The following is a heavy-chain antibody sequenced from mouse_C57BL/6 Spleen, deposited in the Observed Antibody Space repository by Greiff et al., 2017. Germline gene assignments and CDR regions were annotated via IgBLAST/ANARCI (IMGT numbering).Heavy chain of an antibody. Sequence: EVKLVESGGGLVKPGGSLKLSCAASGFTFSDYGMHWVSQAPEQGLEWVAYISSGSSDIYYADTVKGRFTISRDNATNTLFLQLTSLRSEDTAMXYCEYCHYYGGSYEEDAMDYWGQGTSVTVSS. D-gene: IGHD1-1*01. CDR2: ISSGSSDI. V-gene: IGHV5-17*01. CDR3: EYCHYYGGSYEEDAMDY. J-gene: IGHJ4*01. CDR1: GFTFSDYG.